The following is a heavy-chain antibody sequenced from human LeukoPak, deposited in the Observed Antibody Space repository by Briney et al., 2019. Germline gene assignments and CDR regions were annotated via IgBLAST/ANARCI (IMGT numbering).Heavy chain of an antibody. CDR2: IYVSGRI. J-gene: IGHJ5*02. V-gene: IGHV4-4*07. CDR3: ARDSGTTGEVKFDP. CDR1: GGSLSNLY. Sequence: PSETLSLTCSVSGGSLSNLYLSWIRQPAGKGLEWIGRIYVSGRIDYNPSLRSRVTTSVDTSKNQLSLRVRSVTAADTGVYYCARDSGTTGEVKFDPWGQGTLVTVSS. D-gene: IGHD3-10*01.